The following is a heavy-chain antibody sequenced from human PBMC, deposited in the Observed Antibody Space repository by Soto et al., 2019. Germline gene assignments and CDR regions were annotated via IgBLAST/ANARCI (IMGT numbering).Heavy chain of an antibody. CDR2: IYSGGST. CDR3: ARALIGIAGADC. CDR1: GFTVSANY. D-gene: IGHD1-26*01. J-gene: IGHJ4*02. Sequence: EVQLVESGGGLIQPGGSLRLSCAGSGFTVSANYMSWVRQAPGKGLEWVSVIYSGGSTYYADSVKGRFTISRDNSRNTLYLQMNSLRAEDTAVYYCARALIGIAGADCWGQGTLVTVSS. V-gene: IGHV3-53*01.